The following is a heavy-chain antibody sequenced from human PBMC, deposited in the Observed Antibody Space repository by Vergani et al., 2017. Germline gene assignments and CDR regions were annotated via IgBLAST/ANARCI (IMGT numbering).Heavy chain of an antibody. CDR3: VRGVVVVPAARGGDYYYYGMDV. Sequence: QVQLVQSGAEVKKPGASVKVSCKASGYTFTGYYMHWVRQAPGQGLEWMGWINPNSGGTNYAQKFQGRVTMTRDTSIGTAYMELSRLRSDDTAVYYCVRGVVVVPAARGGDYYYYGMDVWGQGTTVTVSS. CDR1: GYTFTGYY. CDR2: INPNSGGT. V-gene: IGHV1-2*02. J-gene: IGHJ6*02. D-gene: IGHD2-2*01.